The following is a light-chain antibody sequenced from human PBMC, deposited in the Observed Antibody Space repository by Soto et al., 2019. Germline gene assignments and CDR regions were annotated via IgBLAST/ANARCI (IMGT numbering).Light chain of an antibody. CDR3: RSYTSSSTLAVV. V-gene: IGLV2-14*01. J-gene: IGLJ2*01. CDR1: SSDVGVYNY. Sequence: QSVLTQPASVSGSPGQSITISCTGTSSDVGVYNYVSWYQQHPGKAPKLMIYDVSNRPSGVSNRFSGSKSGNTASLTISGLQAEDEADYYCRSYTSSSTLAVVFGGGTKLTVL. CDR2: DVS.